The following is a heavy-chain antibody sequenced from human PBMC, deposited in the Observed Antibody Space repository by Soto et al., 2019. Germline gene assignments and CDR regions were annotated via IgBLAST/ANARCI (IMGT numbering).Heavy chain of an antibody. CDR3: AKDGIAAAGTYYYYGMDV. CDR1: GFTFSDSY. Sequence: PGGSLRLSCAASGFTFSDSYMIWIRQAPGKGLEWVSAISGSGGSTYYADSVKGRFTISRDNSKNTLYLQMNSLRAEDTAVYYCAKDGIAAAGTYYYYGMDVWGQGTTVTVSS. J-gene: IGHJ6*02. D-gene: IGHD6-13*01. CDR2: ISGSGGST. V-gene: IGHV3-23*01.